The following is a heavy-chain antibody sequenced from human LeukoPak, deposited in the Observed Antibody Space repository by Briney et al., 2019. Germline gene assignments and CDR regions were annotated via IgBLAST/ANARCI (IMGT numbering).Heavy chain of an antibody. J-gene: IGHJ5*02. CDR1: GVSISSYY. CDR2: IYYSGST. V-gene: IGHV4-59*01. D-gene: IGHD3-22*01. CDR3: ARLYYYPNWFDP. Sequence: SETLSLTCTVSGVSISSYYWSWIRQPPGKGLEWIGYIYYSGSTNYNPSLKSRVTISVDTSKNQFSLKLSSVTAADTAVYYCARLYYYPNWFDPWGQGTLVTVSS.